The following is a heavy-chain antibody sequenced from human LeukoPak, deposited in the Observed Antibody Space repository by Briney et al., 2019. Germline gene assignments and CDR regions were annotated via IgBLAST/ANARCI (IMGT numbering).Heavy chain of an antibody. CDR3: ARDSTRGSGSYYSAFDY. J-gene: IGHJ4*02. Sequence: GGSLRLSCAASGFTFSSYSMNWVRQAPGKGLEWVSYISSSSSTIYYADSVKGRFTISRDNAKNSLYLQMNSLRAEDTAVYYCARDSTRGSGSYYSAFDYWGQGTLVTVSS. CDR2: ISSSSSTI. D-gene: IGHD3-10*01. CDR1: GFTFSSYS. V-gene: IGHV3-48*01.